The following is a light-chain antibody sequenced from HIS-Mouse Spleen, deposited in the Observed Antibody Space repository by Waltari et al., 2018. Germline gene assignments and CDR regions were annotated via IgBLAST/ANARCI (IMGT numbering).Light chain of an antibody. Sequence: QSVLTQPPSVSAAPGQKVTISCSGSSSNIGNNYVSWYQQLPGTAPKLLIYDNNKRTSGIPDRCSGSKSGTSATLGITGLQTGDEADYYCGTWDSSLSAVVFGGGTKLTVL. J-gene: IGLJ2*01. V-gene: IGLV1-51*01. CDR3: GTWDSSLSAVV. CDR1: SSNIGNNY. CDR2: DNN.